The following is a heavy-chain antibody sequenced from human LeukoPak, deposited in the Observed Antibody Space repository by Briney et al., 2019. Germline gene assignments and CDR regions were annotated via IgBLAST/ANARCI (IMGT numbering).Heavy chain of an antibody. V-gene: IGHV1-69*04. D-gene: IGHD3-16*01. CDR3: ARDARGVDY. CDR1: GGTFSSYA. CDR2: IIPILGIA. Sequence: SVKVSCKASGGTFSSYAISWVRQAPGQGLEWMGRIIPILGIANYAQEFQGRVTITADKSTSTAYMELSSLRSEDTAVYYCARDARGVDYWGQGTLVTVSS. J-gene: IGHJ4*02.